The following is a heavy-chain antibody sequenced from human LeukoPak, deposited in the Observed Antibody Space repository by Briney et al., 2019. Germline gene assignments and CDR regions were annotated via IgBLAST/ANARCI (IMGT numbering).Heavy chain of an antibody. CDR1: GYTFTGYY. D-gene: IGHD5-12*01. V-gene: IGHV1-2*02. Sequence: ASVKVSCKASGYTFTGYYMHWVRQAPGQGLEWMGWINPNSGGTNYAQKFQGRVTMTRDTSISTAYMEPSRLRSDDTAVYYCARVEVVATIPFDYWGQGALVTVSS. CDR3: ARVEVVATIPFDY. CDR2: INPNSGGT. J-gene: IGHJ4*02.